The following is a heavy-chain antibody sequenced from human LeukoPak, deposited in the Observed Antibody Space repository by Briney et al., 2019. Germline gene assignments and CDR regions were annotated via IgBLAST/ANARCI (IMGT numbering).Heavy chain of an antibody. CDR1: GGSFSGYY. D-gene: IGHD3-10*01. CDR3: ARGELLDY. CDR2: INHSGST. Sequence: SETLSLTCAVYGGSFSGYYWNWIRQPPGKGLEWIGEINHSGSTNYNSSLKSRVTISVDTSKNQFSLKLSSVTAADTAVYYCARGELLDYWGQGTLVTVS. V-gene: IGHV4-34*01. J-gene: IGHJ4*02.